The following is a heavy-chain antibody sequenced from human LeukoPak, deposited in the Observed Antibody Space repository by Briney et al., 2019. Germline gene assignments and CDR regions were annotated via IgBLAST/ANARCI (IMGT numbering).Heavy chain of an antibody. Sequence: GGSLRLSCTAFGFTFSSHWMSWVRQAQGKGLEWVSAVSRSGGATYYADSVKGRFTISRDNSKSTVYLEMNSLRAEDTAVYFCVKDRYGSFDPWGQGTLVTVSS. J-gene: IGHJ5*02. V-gene: IGHV3-23*01. CDR2: VSRSGGAT. CDR3: VKDRYGSFDP. D-gene: IGHD3-10*01. CDR1: GFTFSSHW.